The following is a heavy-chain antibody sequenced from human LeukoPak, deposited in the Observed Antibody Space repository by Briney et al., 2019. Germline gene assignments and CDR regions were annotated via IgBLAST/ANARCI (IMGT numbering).Heavy chain of an antibody. Sequence: ASVKVSCKASGYTFTGYYMHWVRQAPGQGLEWMGWINPNSGGTNYAQKFQGRVTMTRDTSISTAYMELSRLRSDDTAVYYCARYGSGSYYRYYFDYWGQGTLVTVSS. CDR2: INPNSGGT. V-gene: IGHV1-2*02. CDR1: GYTFTGYY. CDR3: ARYGSGSYYRYYFDY. J-gene: IGHJ4*02. D-gene: IGHD3-10*01.